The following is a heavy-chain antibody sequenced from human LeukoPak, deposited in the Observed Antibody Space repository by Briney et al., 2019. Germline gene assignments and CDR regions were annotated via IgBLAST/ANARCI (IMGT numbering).Heavy chain of an antibody. CDR3: ASTGYPYYYDSSGYSFDY. D-gene: IGHD3-22*01. J-gene: IGHJ4*02. Sequence: GASVKVSCKASGGTFSSYAISWVRQAPGQGLEWMGGIIPIFGTANYAQKFQGRVTITADESTSTAYMELSSLRSEDTAVYYCASTGYPYYYDSSGYSFDYWGQGTLVTVSS. V-gene: IGHV1-69*13. CDR1: GGTFSSYA. CDR2: IIPIFGTA.